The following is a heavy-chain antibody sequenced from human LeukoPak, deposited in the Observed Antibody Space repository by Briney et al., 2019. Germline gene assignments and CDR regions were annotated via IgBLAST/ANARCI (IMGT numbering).Heavy chain of an antibody. CDR2: FYTSGST. J-gene: IGHJ4*02. V-gene: IGHV4-61*09. Sequence: SETLSLTCTVSGVSISSSNSYWSWIRQPAGKGLEWIGHFYTSGSTNYNPSLKSRVTMSVDTSKNQFSLNLSSVTAADTAVYYCARGPTTVTRAFDYWGQGTLVTVSS. CDR3: ARGPTTVTRAFDY. CDR1: GVSISSSNSY. D-gene: IGHD4-17*01.